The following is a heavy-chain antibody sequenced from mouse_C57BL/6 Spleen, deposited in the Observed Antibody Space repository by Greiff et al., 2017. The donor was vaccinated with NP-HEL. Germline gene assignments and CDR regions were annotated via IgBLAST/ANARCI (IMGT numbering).Heavy chain of an antibody. J-gene: IGHJ1*03. CDR3: ARDPGNYVSYWYFDV. CDR2: INYDGSST. V-gene: IGHV5-16*01. Sequence: DVKLVESEGGLVQPGSSMKLSCTASGFTFSDYYMAWVRQVPEKGLEWVANINYDGSSTYYLDSLKSRFIISRDNAKNILYLQMSSLKSEDTATYYCARDPGNYVSYWYFDVWGTGTTVTVSS. CDR1: GFTFSDYY. D-gene: IGHD2-1*01.